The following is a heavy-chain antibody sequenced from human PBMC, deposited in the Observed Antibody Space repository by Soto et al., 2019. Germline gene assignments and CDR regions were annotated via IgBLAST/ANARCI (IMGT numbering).Heavy chain of an antibody. CDR3: ARGGSGYTWFNEF. CDR1: GGLFSSYP. Sequence: QEQLVQSGAEVNKPGSSVKVSCKASGGLFSSYPISWVRQVPGQGLEWMGGNIPVFQTAYYTQRFQGRVTITADESTNTAYMELSSLRSEDTAIYYCARGGSGYTWFNEFWGQGTLVTVSS. CDR2: NIPVFQTA. V-gene: IGHV1-69*01. J-gene: IGHJ4*02. D-gene: IGHD3-22*01.